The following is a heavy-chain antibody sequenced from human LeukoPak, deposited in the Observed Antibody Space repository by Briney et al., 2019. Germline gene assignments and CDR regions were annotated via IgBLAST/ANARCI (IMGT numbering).Heavy chain of an antibody. CDR3: AHSGNSPYYYGMDV. Sequence: GGSLRLFYAASGFTFSSYAMSWVRQARGKGLEWVSAISGSGGSTYYADSVKGRFTISRDNSKNTLYLQMNSLRAEDTAVYYCAHSGNSPYYYGMDVWGQGTTVTVSS. CDR1: GFTFSSYA. J-gene: IGHJ6*02. CDR2: ISGSGGST. V-gene: IGHV3-23*01. D-gene: IGHD5-18*01.